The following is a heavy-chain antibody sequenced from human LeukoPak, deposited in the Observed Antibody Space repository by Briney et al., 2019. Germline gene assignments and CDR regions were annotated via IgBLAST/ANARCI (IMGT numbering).Heavy chain of an antibody. Sequence: SETLSLTCTVSGGSISSYYRSWVRQPPGKGLEWVGYIYYSGSTNYNPSLKSRVTISADTSRNQFSLKLSSVTAADTAVYYCASYCTNTNCYFDSWGQGTLVTVSS. D-gene: IGHD2-8*01. J-gene: IGHJ4*02. CDR1: GGSISSYY. V-gene: IGHV4-59*08. CDR3: ASYCTNTNCYFDS. CDR2: IYYSGST.